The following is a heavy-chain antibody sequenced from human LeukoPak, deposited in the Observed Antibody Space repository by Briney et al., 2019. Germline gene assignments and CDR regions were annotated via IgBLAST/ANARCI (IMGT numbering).Heavy chain of an antibody. Sequence: SETLSLTCTVSGDSINSYYWTWIRQPPGKGLEWIGYIYYSGSTNYNPSLKSRVTISVDTSKNQFSLRLTSVTAADTAVYYCAREGSSSSWDYWGQGTLVTVSS. V-gene: IGHV4-59*01. D-gene: IGHD6-13*01. CDR3: AREGSSSSWDY. CDR1: GDSINSYY. CDR2: IYYSGST. J-gene: IGHJ4*02.